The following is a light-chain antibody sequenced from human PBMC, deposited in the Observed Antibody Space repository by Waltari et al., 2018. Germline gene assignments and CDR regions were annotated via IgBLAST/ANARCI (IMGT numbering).Light chain of an antibody. J-gene: IGLJ2*01. CDR1: NSNIGIKT. CDR3: AEWDDDSLNGPHVV. V-gene: IGLV1-44*01. CDR2: SDN. Sequence: QSALTQPPSASATPGQRVTISCSGVNSNIGIKTVNWYQHLPGAAPKLLIYSDNQRPSGVPDRFSGSKSGTSASLAISGLRSEDEADYYCAEWDDDSLNGPHVVFGGGTRLTVL.